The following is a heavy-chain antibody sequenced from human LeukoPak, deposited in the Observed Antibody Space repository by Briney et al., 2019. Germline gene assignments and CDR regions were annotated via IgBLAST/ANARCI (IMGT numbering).Heavy chain of an antibody. J-gene: IGHJ4*02. CDR3: ARDRGY. D-gene: IGHD1-14*01. Sequence: QAGGSLRLSCAASGFTFSTYAIMWVRQAPGKGLEWVSAISGSGDITYYADSVKGRFTISRDNSKNTLSLQMNSLTADDSAIYYCARDRGYWGQGTLVSVSS. V-gene: IGHV3-23*01. CDR2: ISGSGDIT. CDR1: GFTFSTYA.